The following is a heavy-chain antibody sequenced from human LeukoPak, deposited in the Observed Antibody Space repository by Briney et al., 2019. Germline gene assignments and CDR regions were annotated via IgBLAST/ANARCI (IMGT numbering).Heavy chain of an antibody. J-gene: IGHJ4*02. CDR3: VRVRGYWLVRGYLDY. D-gene: IGHD6-19*01. CDR1: GGSMSISSYD. V-gene: IGHV4-39*02. Sequence: SETLSLTCTVSGGSMSISSYDWGWIRQSPGKGLEWFGSIYYSEANHYNPSLKSRVPMSVDTSKNQFSVKLTSVTATDTAVYYCVRVRGYWLVRGYLDYWGQGTQVTVSS. CDR2: IYYSEAN.